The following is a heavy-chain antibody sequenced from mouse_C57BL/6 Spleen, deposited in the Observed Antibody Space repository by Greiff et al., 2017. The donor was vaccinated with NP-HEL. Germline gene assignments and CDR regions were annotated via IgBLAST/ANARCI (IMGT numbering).Heavy chain of an antibody. Sequence: QVQLQQPGAELVKPGASVKVSCKASGYTFTSYWMHWVKQRPGQGLEWIGRIHPSDSDTNYNQKFKGKATLTVDKSSSTAYIQLSSLTSEDSAVYYCATYYYGSRGAWFAYWGQGTLVTVSA. V-gene: IGHV1-74*01. CDR3: ATYYYGSRGAWFAY. D-gene: IGHD1-1*01. CDR2: IHPSDSDT. J-gene: IGHJ3*01. CDR1: GYTFTSYW.